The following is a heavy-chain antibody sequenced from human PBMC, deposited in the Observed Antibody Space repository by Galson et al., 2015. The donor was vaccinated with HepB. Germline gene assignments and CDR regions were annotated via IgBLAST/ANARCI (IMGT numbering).Heavy chain of an antibody. J-gene: IGHJ6*02. D-gene: IGHD6-19*01. Sequence: SLRLSCAASGFTFSNAWMSWVRQAPGKGLEWVGRIKSKTDGGTTDYAAPVKGRFTISRDDSKNTLYLQMNSLKTEDTAVYYCTTVQGVAGHYYYYYGMDVWGQGTTVTVSS. CDR1: GFTFSNAW. V-gene: IGHV3-15*01. CDR2: IKSKTDGGTT. CDR3: TTVQGVAGHYYYYYGMDV.